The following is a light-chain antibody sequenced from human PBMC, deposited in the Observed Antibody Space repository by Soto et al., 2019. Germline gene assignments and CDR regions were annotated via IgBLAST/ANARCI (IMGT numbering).Light chain of an antibody. V-gene: IGLV2-8*01. J-gene: IGLJ1*01. CDR1: SSDVGGYNY. CDR3: SSYAGTNNYV. CDR2: EVF. Sequence: QSVLTQPPSASESPGQSVTISCTGTSSDVGGYNYVSWYQQHPGKAPKLMIYEVFKRPSGVPDRFSGSKSGNTASLTVSGLQAEDEADYYCSSYAGTNNYVFGTGTKLTVL.